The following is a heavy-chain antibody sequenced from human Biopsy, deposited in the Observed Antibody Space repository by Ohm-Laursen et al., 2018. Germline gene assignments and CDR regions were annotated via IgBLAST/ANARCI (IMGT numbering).Heavy chain of an antibody. CDR1: GGPFTGHY. Sequence: GTLSLTCTVSGGPFTGHYWSWIRQPPGKGLEWIGHISYTGYTSYNASLKSRVTISVGTSRNHFSLRLSSLTAADTAVYYCARGSNDFGGLYFPRWGQGTLLTVSS. J-gene: IGHJ4*02. CDR3: ARGSNDFGGLYFPR. V-gene: IGHV4-59*11. CDR2: ISYTGYT. D-gene: IGHD4-23*01.